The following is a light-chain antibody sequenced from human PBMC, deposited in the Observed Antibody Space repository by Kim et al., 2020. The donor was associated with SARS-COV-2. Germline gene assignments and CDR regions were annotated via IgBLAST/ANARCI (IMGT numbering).Light chain of an antibody. Sequence: SYELTQPSSVSVSPQTARITCSGDVLAKKYARWFQQKPGQAPVLVIYKDSERPSGIPERFSGSSSGTTVTLTISGAQVEDEADYYCYSAADNNQVFGGGTQLTVL. J-gene: IGLJ2*01. CDR2: KDS. CDR1: VLAKKY. V-gene: IGLV3-27*01. CDR3: YSAADNNQV.